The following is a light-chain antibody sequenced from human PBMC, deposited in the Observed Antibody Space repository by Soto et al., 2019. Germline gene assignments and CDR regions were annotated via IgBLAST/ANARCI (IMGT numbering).Light chain of an antibody. CDR2: DAS. J-gene: IGKJ1*01. CDR3: QQYNAWPRT. CDR1: QGIINY. V-gene: IGKV3-15*01. Sequence: TQSPSSLSASVGDRVTITCRASQGIINYLAWYQQKPGQAPRLLIFDASTRATGIPARFSGSGSGTEFTLTITSLQSEDFAVYYCQQYNAWPRTFGQGTKVEIK.